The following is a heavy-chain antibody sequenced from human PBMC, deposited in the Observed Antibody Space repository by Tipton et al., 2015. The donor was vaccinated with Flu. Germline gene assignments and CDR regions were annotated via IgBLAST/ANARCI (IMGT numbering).Heavy chain of an antibody. D-gene: IGHD4-11*01. J-gene: IGHJ4*02. CDR3: ARDGGRNSVDVY. Sequence: SLRLSCAASGFTFSSYGLHWVRQAPGKGLEWVAFVRHDETTKYYADSGKVRFTIPRDNAKNSLYLQMNSLRAEDTAVYYCARDGGRNSVDVYWVQGTLVTVSS. CDR2: VRHDETTK. CDR1: GFTFSSYG. V-gene: IGHV3-30*02.